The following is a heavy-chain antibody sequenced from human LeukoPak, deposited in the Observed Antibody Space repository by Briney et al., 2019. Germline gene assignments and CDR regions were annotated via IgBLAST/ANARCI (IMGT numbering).Heavy chain of an antibody. CDR2: ISTAGDP. Sequence: PGGSLRLSCTASVFTFSSYDMHWVRQDKGKGLEWVSAISTAGDPYYLGSVKGRFTISRENAKNSFYLQMNSLRAGDTAVYYCAGQARPGAAEGAFDIWGQGTMVTVSS. V-gene: IGHV3-13*05. CDR1: VFTFSSYD. D-gene: IGHD2-2*01. CDR3: AGQARPGAAEGAFDI. J-gene: IGHJ3*02.